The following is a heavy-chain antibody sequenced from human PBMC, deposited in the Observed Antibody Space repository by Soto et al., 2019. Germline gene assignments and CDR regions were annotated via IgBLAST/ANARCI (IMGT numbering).Heavy chain of an antibody. D-gene: IGHD1-1*01. CDR2: IIPILGIA. CDR3: ASSNRHGNTRPFDI. J-gene: IGHJ3*02. V-gene: IGHV1-69*02. Sequence: VKVSCKASGGTFSSSTISWVRQAPGQGLEWMGRIIPILGIANYAQKFQGRVTITADKSTSTAYMELSSLRSEDTAVYYCASSNRHGNTRPFDIWGQGTMVTVSS. CDR1: GGTFSSST.